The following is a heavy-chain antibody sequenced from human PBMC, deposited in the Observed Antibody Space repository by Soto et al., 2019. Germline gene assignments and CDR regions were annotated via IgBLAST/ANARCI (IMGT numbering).Heavy chain of an antibody. D-gene: IGHD2-15*01. CDR1: GGSISSYY. CDR2: IYTSGST. Sequence: SETLSLTCTVSGGSISSYYWSWIRQPAGKGLEWIGRIYTSGSTNYNPSLKSRVTMSVDTSKNQFSLKLSSVTAADTAAYYCARDWYCSGGSCQRNWFDPWGQGTLVTVSS. J-gene: IGHJ5*02. V-gene: IGHV4-4*07. CDR3: ARDWYCSGGSCQRNWFDP.